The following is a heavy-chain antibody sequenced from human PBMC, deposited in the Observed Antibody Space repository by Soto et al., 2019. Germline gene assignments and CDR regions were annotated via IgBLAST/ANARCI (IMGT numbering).Heavy chain of an antibody. V-gene: IGHV3-33*01. Sequence: GGSLRLSCAASGFTFNTYGMHWVRQAPGKGLEWVAFIWYDGTNNYYGAAVKGRYTVSRDNSKNTLFLQMNSLRAEDSAVYYCARAQDPYCSGGSCYFPGGYWGQGTQVTVSS. CDR3: ARAQDPYCSGGSCYFPGGY. CDR1: GFTFNTYG. CDR2: IWYDGTNN. J-gene: IGHJ4*02. D-gene: IGHD2-15*01.